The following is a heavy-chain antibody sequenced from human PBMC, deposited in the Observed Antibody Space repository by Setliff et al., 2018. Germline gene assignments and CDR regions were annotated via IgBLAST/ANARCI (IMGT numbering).Heavy chain of an antibody. J-gene: IGHJ3*02. V-gene: IGHV4-34*01. CDR1: GASFSNYY. Sequence: SETLSLTCTVYGASFSNYYWGWVRQPPEERLEWIGEIDHSGRTKYNPSLKGRVTISVDTSKNQFSLKLSSVTAADTAVYYCARGRMRGSCSGPSCTYDPFDIWGQGTPVTVSS. D-gene: IGHD2-2*01. CDR3: ARGRMRGSCSGPSCTYDPFDI. CDR2: IDHSGRT.